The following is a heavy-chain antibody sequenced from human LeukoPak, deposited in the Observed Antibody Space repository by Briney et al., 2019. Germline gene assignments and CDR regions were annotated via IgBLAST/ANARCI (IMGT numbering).Heavy chain of an antibody. CDR3: ARRINSSGWSSRYFDY. CDR1: GGSFSGYY. J-gene: IGHJ4*02. CDR2: INHSGST. Sequence: KPSETLSLTCTVYGGSFSGYYWSWIRRPPGKGLEWIGEINHSGSTNYNPSLKSRVTISVDTSKNQFSLKLSSVTAADTAVYYCARRINSSGWSSRYFDYWGQGTLVAVSS. V-gene: IGHV4-34*01. D-gene: IGHD6-19*01.